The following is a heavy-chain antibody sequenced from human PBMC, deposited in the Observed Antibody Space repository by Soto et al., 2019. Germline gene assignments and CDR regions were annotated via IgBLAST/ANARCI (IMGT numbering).Heavy chain of an antibody. Sequence: EVQLVESGGGLVQPGESLRLSCVASGFTFRNNWMHWARQAPGKGLVWVAHINNDGSRAIYADSVKGRFTISRDNAKNTLFLLMDSLRVEDTAVYYCVNGGWLRDWGQGTLVTVSS. D-gene: IGHD3-9*01. CDR1: GFTFRNNW. J-gene: IGHJ4*02. CDR2: INNDGSRA. V-gene: IGHV3-74*01. CDR3: VNGGWLRD.